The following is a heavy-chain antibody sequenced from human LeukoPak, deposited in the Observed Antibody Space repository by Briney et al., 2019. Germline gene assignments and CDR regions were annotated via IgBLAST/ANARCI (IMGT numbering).Heavy chain of an antibody. V-gene: IGHV1-18*01. Sequence: GASVKVSCKASGYTFTSYGISWVRQAPGQGLEWMGWISAYNGNTNYAQKLQGRVTMTTDTSTSTVYMELSSLRSEDTAVYYCARGGYCTNGVCYYFDYWGQGTLVTVSS. CDR1: GYTFTSYG. CDR2: ISAYNGNT. D-gene: IGHD2-8*01. CDR3: ARGGYCTNGVCYYFDY. J-gene: IGHJ4*02.